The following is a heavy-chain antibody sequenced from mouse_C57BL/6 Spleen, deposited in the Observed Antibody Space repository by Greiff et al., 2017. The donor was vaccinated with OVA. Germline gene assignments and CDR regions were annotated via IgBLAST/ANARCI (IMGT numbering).Heavy chain of an antibody. V-gene: IGHV1-81*01. CDR2: IYPRSGNT. Sequence: VKLMESGAELARPGASVKLSCKASGYTFTSYGISWVKQRTGQGLEWIGEIYPRSGNTYYNEKFKGKATLTADKSSSTAYMELRSLTSDDSAVYFCARRGSSLTDYWGQGTTLTVSS. D-gene: IGHD1-1*01. CDR3: ARRGSSLTDY. J-gene: IGHJ2*01. CDR1: GYTFTSYG.